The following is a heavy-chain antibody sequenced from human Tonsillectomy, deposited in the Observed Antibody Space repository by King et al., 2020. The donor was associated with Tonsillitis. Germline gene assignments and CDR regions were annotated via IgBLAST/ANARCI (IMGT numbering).Heavy chain of an antibody. V-gene: IGHV3-21*01. CDR1: GFTFSSYS. CDR3: ARVYTAMAKDAFDI. D-gene: IGHD5-18*01. Sequence: VQLVESGGGLVKPGGSLRLSCAASGFTFSSYSMNWVRQAPGKGLEWVSSISSSSSYIYYADSVKGRFTISRANAKNSLYLQMNSLRAEDTAVYYCARVYTAMAKDAFDIWGQGTMVTVSS. J-gene: IGHJ3*02. CDR2: ISSSSSYI.